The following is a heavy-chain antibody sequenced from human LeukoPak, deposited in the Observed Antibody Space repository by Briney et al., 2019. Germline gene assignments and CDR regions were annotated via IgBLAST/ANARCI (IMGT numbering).Heavy chain of an antibody. CDR3: AKASFGYYYYMDV. D-gene: IGHD3-16*01. CDR1: GFTFVDYA. J-gene: IGHJ6*03. CDR2: ISWNSGSI. V-gene: IGHV3-9*03. Sequence: GGTLRLSCAASGFTFVDYAMHWVRQAPGKGLEWVSGISWNSGSIGYADSVKGRFTISRDNAKNSLYLQMNSLRAEDMALYYCAKASFGYYYYMDVWGKGTTVTVSS.